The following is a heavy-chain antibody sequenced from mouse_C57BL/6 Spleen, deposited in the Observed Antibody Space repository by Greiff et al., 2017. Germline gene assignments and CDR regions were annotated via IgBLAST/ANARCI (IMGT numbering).Heavy chain of an antibody. CDR3: ARKEIYYGNYVGYFDV. CDR1: GYTFTSYW. D-gene: IGHD2-1*01. V-gene: IGHV1-53*01. J-gene: IGHJ1*03. CDR2: INPSNGGT. Sequence: QVQLQQPGTELVKPGASGYTFTSYWMHWVKQRPGQGLEWIGNINPSNGGTNYNEKFKSKATLTVDKSSSTAYMQLSSLTSEDSAVYYCARKEIYYGNYVGYFDVWGTGTTVTVSS.